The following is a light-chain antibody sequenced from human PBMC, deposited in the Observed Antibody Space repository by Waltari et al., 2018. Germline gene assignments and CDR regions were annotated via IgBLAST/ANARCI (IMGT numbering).Light chain of an antibody. V-gene: IGKV1-13*02. J-gene: IGKJ4*01. Sequence: AIQVTQSPSSLSASVGDRVTITCRASQDLDNWLAWYQQKPGKAPNLLIYGASVLECGVPSRFSGSGSGTDFTLTISSLQPEDFATYYCQQLHSYPRAFGGGTKVESK. CDR1: QDLDNW. CDR2: GAS. CDR3: QQLHSYPRA.